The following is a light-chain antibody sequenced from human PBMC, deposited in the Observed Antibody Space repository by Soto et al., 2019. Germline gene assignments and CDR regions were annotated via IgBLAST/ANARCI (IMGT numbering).Light chain of an antibody. Sequence: EIVLTQSPDTLSLSPGERATLSCRASQRYLAWYQQKPGQAPRLLIYGASSRATGIPDRFSGSGSGTDFTLTISRLEPEDFAVYYCQQYDDSPPWTFGQGTRVEIK. V-gene: IGKV3-20*01. CDR2: GAS. CDR3: QQYDDSPPWT. CDR1: QRY. J-gene: IGKJ1*01.